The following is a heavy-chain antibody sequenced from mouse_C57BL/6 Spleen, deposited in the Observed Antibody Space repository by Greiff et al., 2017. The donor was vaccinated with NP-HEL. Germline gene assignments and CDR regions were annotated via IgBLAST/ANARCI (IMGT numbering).Heavy chain of an antibody. V-gene: IGHV14-4*01. J-gene: IGHJ4*01. CDR3: TTLSSLLAMDY. CDR2: IYPENGDT. D-gene: IGHD1-1*01. CDR1: GYSFTSYY. Sequence: EVQLQQSGPELVKPGASVKISCKASGYSFTSYYIHWVKQRPGQGLEWIGWIYPENGDTEYASKFQGKATITADTSSNTAYLQLSSLTSEDTAVYYCTTLSSLLAMDYWGQGTSVTVSS.